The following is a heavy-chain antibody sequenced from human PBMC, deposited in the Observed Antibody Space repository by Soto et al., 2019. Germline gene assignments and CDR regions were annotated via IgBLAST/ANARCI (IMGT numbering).Heavy chain of an antibody. Sequence: QVQLVQSGAEVKKPGASVKVSCKASGYAFTSYGISWVRQAPGQGLRWMGWISAYNGNTNYAQKLQDRVTMTSDTSTSTAYMDLRSLRSDDTAVYYCARDRASGYYGVDDYWGQGTLVTVSS. V-gene: IGHV1-18*01. CDR2: ISAYNGNT. CDR1: GYAFTSYG. D-gene: IGHD3-22*01. CDR3: ARDRASGYYGVDDY. J-gene: IGHJ4*02.